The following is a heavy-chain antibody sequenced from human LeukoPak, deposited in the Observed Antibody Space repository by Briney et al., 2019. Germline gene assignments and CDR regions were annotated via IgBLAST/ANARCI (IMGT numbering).Heavy chain of an antibody. J-gene: IGHJ6*02. V-gene: IGHV1-18*01. CDR1: GGTFSSYA. Sequence: AASVKVSCKASGGTFSSYAISWVRQAPGQGLEWMGWISAYNGNTNYAQKLQGRVTMTTDTSTSTAYMELRSLRSDDTAVYYCARDKSEVTTSGPYYYYYGMDVWGQGTTVTVSS. CDR3: ARDKSEVTTSGPYYYYYGMDV. CDR2: ISAYNGNT. D-gene: IGHD4-17*01.